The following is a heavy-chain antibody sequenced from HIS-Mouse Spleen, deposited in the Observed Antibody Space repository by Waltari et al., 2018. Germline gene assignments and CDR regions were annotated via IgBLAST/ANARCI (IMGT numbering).Heavy chain of an antibody. CDR3: ARHGELGGWYFDL. V-gene: IGHV4-31*03. CDR1: GGSISSGGYY. D-gene: IGHD7-27*01. CDR2: IYYSGST. J-gene: IGHJ2*01. Sequence: QVQLQESGPGLVKPSQTLSLTCTVYGGSISSGGYYWSWIRQHPGKGMEWIGYIYYSGSTYYNPSLKSRVTISVDTSKNQFSLKLSSVTAADTAVYYCARHGELGGWYFDLWGRGTLVTVSS.